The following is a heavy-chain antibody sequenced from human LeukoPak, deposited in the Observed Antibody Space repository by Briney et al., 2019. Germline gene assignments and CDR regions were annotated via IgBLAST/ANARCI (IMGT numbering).Heavy chain of an antibody. V-gene: IGHV3-21*04. CDR2: INSGSTYT. J-gene: IGHJ4*02. D-gene: IGHD1-14*01. Sequence: GGSLRHSCAASGFTFSSYMMNWVRQAPGKGLEWVSSINSGSTYTYYTESVKGRFTISRDNAKNSLYLQMNSLRAEDTAVYYCARGGNQDYWGQGTLVTVSS. CDR3: ARGGNQDY. CDR1: GFTFSSYM.